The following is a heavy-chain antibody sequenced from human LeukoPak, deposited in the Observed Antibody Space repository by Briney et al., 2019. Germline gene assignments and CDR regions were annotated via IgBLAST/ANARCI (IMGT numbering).Heavy chain of an antibody. Sequence: TSGGSLRLSCAASGFTFSNYRMNWVRQAPGKGLEWVSSISSSSSYIYYADSVKGRFTISRDNAKNSLYLQMNSLRAEDTAVYYCARAHTTAMVTIFDYWGQGTLVTVSS. CDR3: ARAHTTAMVTIFDY. D-gene: IGHD5-18*01. V-gene: IGHV3-21*01. CDR2: ISSSSSYI. CDR1: GFTFSNYR. J-gene: IGHJ4*02.